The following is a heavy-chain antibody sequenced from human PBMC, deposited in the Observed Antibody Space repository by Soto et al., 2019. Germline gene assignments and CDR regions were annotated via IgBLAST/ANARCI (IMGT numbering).Heavy chain of an antibody. Sequence: GSLRLSCAASGFTFSSYAMSWVCQAPGKGLEWVSAISGSGGSTYYADSVKGRFTISRDNSKNTLYLQMNSLRAEDTAVYYCAKDKYYYDSSGYYFGAFDIWGQGTMVTVSS. CDR3: AKDKYYYDSSGYYFGAFDI. J-gene: IGHJ3*02. CDR2: ISGSGGST. CDR1: GFTFSSYA. V-gene: IGHV3-23*01. D-gene: IGHD3-22*01.